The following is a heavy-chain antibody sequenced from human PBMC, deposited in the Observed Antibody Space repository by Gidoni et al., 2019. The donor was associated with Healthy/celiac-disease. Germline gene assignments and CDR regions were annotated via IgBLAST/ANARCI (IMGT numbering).Heavy chain of an antibody. Sequence: QVPLQQWGAGLLKPSETLSLTCAVYGRSFSGYYWRWIRQPPGKGLEWIGEINHSGSTNYNPSLKSRVTISVDTSKNQFSLKLSSVTAADTAVYYCARVNKGMIFAARRGYNWFDPWGQGTLVTVSS. CDR1: GRSFSGYY. CDR2: INHSGST. J-gene: IGHJ5*02. D-gene: IGHD6-6*01. V-gene: IGHV4-34*01. CDR3: ARVNKGMIFAARRGYNWFDP.